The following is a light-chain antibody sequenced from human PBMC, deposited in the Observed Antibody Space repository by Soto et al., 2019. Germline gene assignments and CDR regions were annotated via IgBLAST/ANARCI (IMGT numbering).Light chain of an antibody. V-gene: IGKV3-11*01. CDR1: QSVSSY. J-gene: IGKJ2*01. CDR2: DAS. CDR3: QQRSTWPAYT. Sequence: EIVLTQSPATLSLSPGERATLSCRASQSVSSYLGWYQKKPGQAPRLLIYDASNRATGIPARFSGSGSGTNFTLTNSSLRPEAFGGYYCQQRSTWPAYTFGQGTKLEIK.